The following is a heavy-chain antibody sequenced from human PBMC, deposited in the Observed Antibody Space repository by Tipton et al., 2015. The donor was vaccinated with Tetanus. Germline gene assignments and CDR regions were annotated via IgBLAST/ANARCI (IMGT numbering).Heavy chain of an antibody. J-gene: IGHJ4*02. Sequence: TLSLTCAVYAGSFSGYYWTWIRQPPGKGLEWIGSIYYSGSTYYNPSLRSRVTMSVDTSKIQFSLKVSSVTAADTAVYYCARGTTLDYWGQGTLVTVSS. CDR1: AGSFSGYY. CDR3: ARGTTLDY. D-gene: IGHD4-11*01. CDR2: IYYSGST. V-gene: IGHV4-34*01.